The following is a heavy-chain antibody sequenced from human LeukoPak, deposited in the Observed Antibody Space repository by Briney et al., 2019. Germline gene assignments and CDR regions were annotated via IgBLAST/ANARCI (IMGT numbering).Heavy chain of an antibody. CDR2: INPNSGGT. D-gene: IGHD6-19*01. Sequence: APVKVSCKASRYTFTAFYMHWVRQSPGHGLEWMGWINPNSGGTNCAQKFQGRVTMTRDTSISTAYMELRMLRSDDTAVDDGARDQNRTGYSSGWYHYYWGQGTLVTVSS. V-gene: IGHV1-2*02. J-gene: IGHJ4*02. CDR1: RYTFTAFY. CDR3: ARDQNRTGYSSGWYHYY.